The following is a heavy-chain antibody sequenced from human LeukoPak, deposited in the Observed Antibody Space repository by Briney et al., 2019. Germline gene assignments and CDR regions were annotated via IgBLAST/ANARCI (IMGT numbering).Heavy chain of an antibody. Sequence: SETLSLTCTVSGGSLSSGSYYWSWIRHPPVKGLEWIGYIYYSGSTNYNPSLKSRVTISVDTSKNQFSLKLSSVTAADTAVYYCARSLGGATIDYWGQGTLVTVSS. D-gene: IGHD1-26*01. CDR3: ARSLGGATIDY. V-gene: IGHV4-61*01. CDR2: IYYSGST. J-gene: IGHJ4*02. CDR1: GGSLSSGSYY.